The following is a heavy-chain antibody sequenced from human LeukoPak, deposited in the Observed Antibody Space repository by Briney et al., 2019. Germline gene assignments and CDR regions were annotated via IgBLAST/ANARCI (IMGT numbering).Heavy chain of an antibody. D-gene: IGHD6-13*01. Sequence: GGSLRPSCAASGFTFSSYSMNWVRQAPGKGLEWVSSISSSSSYIYYADSVKGRFTISRDNAKNSLYLQMNSLRAEDTAVYYCAREGQQLAFDYWGQGTLVTVSS. J-gene: IGHJ4*02. CDR3: AREGQQLAFDY. V-gene: IGHV3-21*01. CDR2: ISSSSSYI. CDR1: GFTFSSYS.